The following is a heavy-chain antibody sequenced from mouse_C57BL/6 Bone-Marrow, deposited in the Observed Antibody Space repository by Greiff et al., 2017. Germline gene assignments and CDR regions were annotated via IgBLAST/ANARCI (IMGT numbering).Heavy chain of an antibody. CDR3: TRSSKDGYFWCAY. D-gene: IGHD2-3*01. Sequence: EVQLQQSGTVLARPGASVKMSCKTSGYTFTSYWMHWVKQRPGQGLEWIGAIYPGNSDTSYNQKFKGKAKLTAVTSASTAYMELSSLTNEDSAVYYCTRSSKDGYFWCAYWGQGTLVTVSA. V-gene: IGHV1-5*01. CDR1: GYTFTSYW. J-gene: IGHJ3*01. CDR2: IYPGNSDT.